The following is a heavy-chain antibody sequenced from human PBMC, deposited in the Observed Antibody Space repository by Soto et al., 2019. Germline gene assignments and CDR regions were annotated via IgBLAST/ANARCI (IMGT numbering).Heavy chain of an antibody. Sequence: QVQLVQSGAEVKKPGSSVKVSCKASGGTFSSYAISWVRQAPGQGLEWMGGIIPTFGTPNYAQKFQGRVTIPAEESTSTAYMELSSLRSEDTAVYYCARGGLRFLESHGMDVWGQGTTVTVSS. V-gene: IGHV1-69*12. CDR2: IIPTFGTP. CDR3: ARGGLRFLESHGMDV. J-gene: IGHJ6*02. CDR1: GGTFSSYA. D-gene: IGHD3-3*01.